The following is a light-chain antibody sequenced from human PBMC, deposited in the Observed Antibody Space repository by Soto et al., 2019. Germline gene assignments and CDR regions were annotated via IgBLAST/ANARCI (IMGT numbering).Light chain of an antibody. CDR1: LSISTR. Sequence: DIHLTQSPSTLSASVGDRVTITCRASLSISTRFDWSQQNPGTGPKVHIYKDSPLESGVPSLFRRRRSGTEFTLTVRRLQPHAFATNYCQRYNDSCQYTFGQGTKVDIK. CDR3: QRYNDSCQYT. V-gene: IGKV1-5*03. J-gene: IGKJ2*01. CDR2: KDS.